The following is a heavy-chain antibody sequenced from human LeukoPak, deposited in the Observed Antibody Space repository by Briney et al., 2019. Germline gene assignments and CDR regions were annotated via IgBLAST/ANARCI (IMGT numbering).Heavy chain of an antibody. V-gene: IGHV4-34*01. Sequence: SETLSLTCAVYGGSFSGYYWSWIRQPPGKGLEWIGEINHSGSTNYNPSLKSRGTISVDTSKNQFSLKLSSVTAADTAVYYCARDHDYVWGSYRFPYYFDYWGQGTLVTVSS. J-gene: IGHJ4*02. D-gene: IGHD3-16*02. CDR3: ARDHDYVWGSYRFPYYFDY. CDR1: GGSFSGYY. CDR2: INHSGST.